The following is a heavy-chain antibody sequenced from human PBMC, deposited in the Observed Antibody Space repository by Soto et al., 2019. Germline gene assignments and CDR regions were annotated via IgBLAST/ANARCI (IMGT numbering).Heavy chain of an antibody. V-gene: IGHV1-69*13. CDR3: ARDGGSTYYFDY. CDR1: GGTFSSYA. Sequence: SVKVSCKASGGTFSSYAISWVRQAPGQGLEWMGGIIPIFGTANYAQKLQGRVTITADESTSTAYMELSSLRSEDTAVYYCARDGGSTYYFDYWGQGTMVTVSS. J-gene: IGHJ4*03. CDR2: IIPIFGTA.